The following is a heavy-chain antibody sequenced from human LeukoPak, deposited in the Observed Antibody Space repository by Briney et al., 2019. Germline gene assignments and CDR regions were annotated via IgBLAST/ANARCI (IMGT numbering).Heavy chain of an antibody. J-gene: IGHJ4*02. Sequence: LGESLKISCKGSGYSFTSYWIGWVRQMPGKGLEWMGVLYPADSRSTYSPSFQGRVTISADKSTTTAYLQWSSLKASDTAMYYCTRQGAYWGQGTLVTVSS. CDR2: LYPADSRS. CDR3: TRQGAY. CDR1: GYSFTSYW. V-gene: IGHV5-51*01.